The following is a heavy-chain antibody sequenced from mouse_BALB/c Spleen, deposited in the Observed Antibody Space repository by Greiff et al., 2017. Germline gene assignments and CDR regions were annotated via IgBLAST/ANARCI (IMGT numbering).Heavy chain of an antibody. Sequence: LQESGAELMKPGASVKISCKATGYTFSSYWIEWVKQRPGHGLEWIGEILPGSGSTNYNEKFKGKATFTADTSSNTAYMQLSSLTSEDSAVYYCARRGGNLFYAMDYWGQGTSVTVSS. V-gene: IGHV1-9*01. J-gene: IGHJ4*01. CDR2: ILPGSGST. D-gene: IGHD1-1*02. CDR1: GYTFSSYW. CDR3: ARRGGNLFYAMDY.